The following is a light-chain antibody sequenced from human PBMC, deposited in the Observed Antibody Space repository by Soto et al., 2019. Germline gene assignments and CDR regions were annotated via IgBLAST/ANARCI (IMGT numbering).Light chain of an antibody. CDR2: GAS. Sequence: EIVLTQSPGTLSLSRGERATLSCRASQSISSSYLAWYQQKPGQAPRLLIYGASRRATGIPDRFSGSASGTDFTLTISRLEPEDFAVYYCQQYGPSPYAFGQGTKLVIK. CDR1: QSISSSY. V-gene: IGKV3-20*01. J-gene: IGKJ2*01. CDR3: QQYGPSPYA.